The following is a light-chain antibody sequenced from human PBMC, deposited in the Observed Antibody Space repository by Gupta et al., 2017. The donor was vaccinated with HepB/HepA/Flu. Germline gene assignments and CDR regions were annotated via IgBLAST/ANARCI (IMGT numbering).Light chain of an antibody. J-gene: IGLJ2*01. CDR2: EGS. V-gene: IGLV2-8*01. CDR3: GSYAGSNNFFV. CDR1: SSAIGRYHS. Sequence: SALTQPPSPSGSPAQSVTISCTGTSSAIGRYHSVSWYQQHTAKTPKLMIYEGSKRPSVVPDRFSGSKSGSTASLTVSGLQAEEEADYYFGSYAGSNNFFVFGGGTKMTVL.